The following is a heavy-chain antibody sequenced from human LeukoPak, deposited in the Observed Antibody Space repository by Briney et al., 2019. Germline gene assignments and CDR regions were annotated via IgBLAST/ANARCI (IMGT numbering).Heavy chain of an antibody. V-gene: IGHV3-23*01. D-gene: IGHD2-8*02. J-gene: IGHJ4*02. CDR3: TKGATLVPQGDFEY. CDR2: ISGSGDVT. CDR1: GFSFSSYA. Sequence: GGSLRLSCAASGFSFSSYALNWVRQAPGKGLEWVSGISGSGDVTYYADSVGGRLTISRDNAKNTLYLQMNSLIVEDTAIYYCTKGATLVPQGDFEYWGQGTPVTVSS.